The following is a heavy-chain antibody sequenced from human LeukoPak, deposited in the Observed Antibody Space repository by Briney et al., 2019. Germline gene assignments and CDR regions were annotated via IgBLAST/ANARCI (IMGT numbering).Heavy chain of an antibody. CDR3: AKDGDTFGGVIASKPFDY. CDR2: ISSSGSTI. J-gene: IGHJ4*02. D-gene: IGHD3-16*02. V-gene: IGHV3-48*03. CDR1: GFTFSSYE. Sequence: GGSLRLSCAASGFTFSSYEMNWVRQAPGKGLEWVSYISSSGSTIYYADSVKGRFTISRDNSKNTLYLQMNSLRAEDTAVYYCAKDGDTFGGVIASKPFDYWGQGTLVTVSS.